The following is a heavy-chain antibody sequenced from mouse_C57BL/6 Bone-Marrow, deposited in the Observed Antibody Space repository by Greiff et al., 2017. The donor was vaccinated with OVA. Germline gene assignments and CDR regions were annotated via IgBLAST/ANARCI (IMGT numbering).Heavy chain of an antibody. CDR3: ARRGSNRAWSAY. Sequence: QVQLQQPGAELVKPGASVKMSCKASGYTFTSYWITWVKQRPGQGLEWIGDIYPGSGSTNYNEKFKSKATLTVDTSSSTAYMQLSSLTSEDSAVYYCARRGSNRAWSAYWGQGTLVTVSA. CDR2: IYPGSGST. CDR1: GYTFTSYW. D-gene: IGHD4-1*01. J-gene: IGHJ3*01. V-gene: IGHV1-55*01.